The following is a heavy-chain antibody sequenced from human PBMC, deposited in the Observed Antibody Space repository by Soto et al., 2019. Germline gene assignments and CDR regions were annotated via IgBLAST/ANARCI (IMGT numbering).Heavy chain of an antibody. CDR1: GFTFSSYS. CDR2: ISSSSSYI. V-gene: IGHV3-21*01. D-gene: IGHD3-16*01. CDR3: ARDLRGIVSQFDY. Sequence: GGSLRLSCAASGFTFSSYSMNWVRQAPGKGLEWVSSISSSSSYIYYADSVKGRFTISRDNAKNSLYLQMNSLRAEDTAVYYCARDLRGIVSQFDYWGQGTLVTVSS. J-gene: IGHJ4*02.